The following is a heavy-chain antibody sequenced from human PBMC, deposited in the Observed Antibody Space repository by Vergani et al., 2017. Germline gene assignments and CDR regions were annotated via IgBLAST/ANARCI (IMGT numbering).Heavy chain of an antibody. CDR1: GYTFTDYY. Sequence: EVQLVQSGAEVKKPGATVKISCKVSGYTFTDYYMHWVQQAPGKGLEWMGLVDPEDGETIYAEKFQGGVTITADTSTDTAYMELSSRRSEDTAVYYCATLGVVVVPAARVWFDPWGQGTLVTVSS. V-gene: IGHV1-69-2*01. CDR3: ATLGVVVVPAARVWFDP. J-gene: IGHJ5*02. D-gene: IGHD2-2*01. CDR2: VDPEDGET.